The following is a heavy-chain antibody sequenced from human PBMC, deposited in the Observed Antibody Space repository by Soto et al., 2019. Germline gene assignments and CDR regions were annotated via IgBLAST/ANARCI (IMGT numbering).Heavy chain of an antibody. V-gene: IGHV1-18*01. D-gene: IGHD3-10*01. J-gene: IGHJ4*02. CDR1: GYTFTSYG. Sequence: ASVKVSCKASGYTFTSYGISWVRQAPGQGLEWMGWISAYNGNTNYAQKFQERVTITRDMSTSTAYMELSSLRSEDTAVYYCAAEFGEAFDYWGQGTLVTVSS. CDR3: AAEFGEAFDY. CDR2: ISAYNGNT.